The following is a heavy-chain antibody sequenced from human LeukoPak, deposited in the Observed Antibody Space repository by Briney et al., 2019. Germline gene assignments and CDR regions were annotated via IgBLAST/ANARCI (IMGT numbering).Heavy chain of an antibody. Sequence: PGESLKISCKGSGYSFTSYWIGWVRQMPGKGLEWMGVIYPADSGTRYSPSFQGQVTISVDKSISTAYLQWRSLKASDTAMYYCARTNYDFWSGYSGFDYWGQGTLVTVSS. V-gene: IGHV5-51*01. CDR1: GYSFTSYW. CDR2: IYPADSGT. CDR3: ARTNYDFWSGYSGFDY. D-gene: IGHD3-3*01. J-gene: IGHJ4*02.